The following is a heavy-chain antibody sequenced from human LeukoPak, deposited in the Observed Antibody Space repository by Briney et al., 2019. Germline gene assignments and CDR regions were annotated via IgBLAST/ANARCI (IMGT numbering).Heavy chain of an antibody. J-gene: IGHJ6*02. CDR1: GFTFSNAW. CDR3: ARTKVVAAASGYSTLYSYYGMDV. D-gene: IGHD2-15*01. Sequence: GGSLRLSCAASGFTFSNAWMNWVRQAPGKGPEWVGRIKSKIDGGTTDYAAPVKGRFTISRDDSKNTLYLQMSSLKTEDTAVYYCARTKVVAAASGYSTLYSYYGMDVWGQGTTVTVSS. CDR2: IKSKIDGGTT. V-gene: IGHV3-15*07.